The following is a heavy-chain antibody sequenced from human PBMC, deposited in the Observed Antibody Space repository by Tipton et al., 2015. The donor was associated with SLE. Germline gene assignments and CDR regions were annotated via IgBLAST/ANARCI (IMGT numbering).Heavy chain of an antibody. V-gene: IGHV4-34*01. D-gene: IGHD1-26*01. J-gene: IGHJ4*02. CDR3: TRGVGARGSNLDY. CDR1: GGSFSGYY. Sequence: TLSLTCAVYGGSFSGYYWSWIRQPPGKGLEWIGSIYHSGSTYYKPSLKSRVTISADTSKNQFSLKLSSVTAADTAVYYCTRGVGARGSNLDYWGQGSLVTVSS. CDR2: IYHSGST.